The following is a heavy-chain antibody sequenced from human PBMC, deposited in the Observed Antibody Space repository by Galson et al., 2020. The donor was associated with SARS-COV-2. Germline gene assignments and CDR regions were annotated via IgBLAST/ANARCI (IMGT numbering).Heavy chain of an antibody. CDR3: ARDGTYYYDSSGYPPFDY. CDR1: GFTFSSYG. V-gene: IGHV3-33*01. J-gene: IGHJ4*02. Sequence: GGSLRLSCAASGFTFSSYGMHWIRQAPGKGLEWVAVIWYDGSNKYYADSVKGRSTISRDNSKNTLYLQMNSLRAEDTAVYYCARDGTYYYDSSGYPPFDYWGQGTLVTVSA. CDR2: IWYDGSNK. D-gene: IGHD3-22*01.